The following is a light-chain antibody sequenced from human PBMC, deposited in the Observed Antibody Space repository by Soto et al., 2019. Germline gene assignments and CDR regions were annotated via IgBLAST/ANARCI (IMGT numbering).Light chain of an antibody. CDR3: QQSYSTPRT. J-gene: IGKJ1*01. V-gene: IGKV1-39*01. CDR2: AAS. Sequence: DIQMTQSPSSLSASVGDRVTITCRASQSMSTYLNWYQQKPGKVPKLLIYAASSLQSVVPSRFSGSGSGTDFTLTISSLQPEDFATYYCQQSYSTPRTFGQGTKVEIK. CDR1: QSMSTY.